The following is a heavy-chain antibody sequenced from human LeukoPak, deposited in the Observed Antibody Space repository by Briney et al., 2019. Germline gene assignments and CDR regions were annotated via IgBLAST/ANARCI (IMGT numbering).Heavy chain of an antibody. CDR3: ARGAYSGYPYFDY. CDR2: VSSSSSTI. V-gene: IGHV3-48*01. CDR1: GFTFSSYN. D-gene: IGHD5-12*01. Sequence: GGSLRLSCAASGFTFSSYNINRVRQAPGKGLEWVSYVSSSSSTIYYADSVKGRFTISRDNAKNSLYLQMNSLRAEDTAVYYCARGAYSGYPYFDYWGQGTLVTVAS. J-gene: IGHJ4*02.